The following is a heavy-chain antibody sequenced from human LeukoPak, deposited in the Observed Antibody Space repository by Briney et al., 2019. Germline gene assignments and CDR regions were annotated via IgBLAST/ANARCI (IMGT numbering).Heavy chain of an antibody. J-gene: IGHJ4*02. CDR2: IYYSGST. Sequence: PSETLSLTCTVSGGPISSYYWSWIRQPPGKGLEWIGYIYYSGSTNYNPSLKSRVTISVDTSKNQFSLKLSSVTAADTAVYYCASLTDDILTGSAHDYWGQGTLVTVSS. D-gene: IGHD3-9*01. V-gene: IGHV4-59*01. CDR1: GGPISSYY. CDR3: ASLTDDILTGSAHDY.